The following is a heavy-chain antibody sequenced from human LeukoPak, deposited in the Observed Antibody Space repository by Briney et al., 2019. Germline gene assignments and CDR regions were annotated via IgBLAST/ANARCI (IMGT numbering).Heavy chain of an antibody. CDR3: AKDGFVPPPHIRRSGRPYYFDY. V-gene: IGHV3-23*01. Sequence: ETLSLTCTVSGGSISSYYWSWIRQPAGKGLEWVSAISGSGGSTYYADSVKGRFTISRDNSKNTLYLQMNSLRAEDTAVYYCAKDGFVPPPHIRRSGRPYYFDYWGQGTLVTVSS. CDR1: GGSISSYY. J-gene: IGHJ4*02. D-gene: IGHD2-21*01. CDR2: ISGSGGST.